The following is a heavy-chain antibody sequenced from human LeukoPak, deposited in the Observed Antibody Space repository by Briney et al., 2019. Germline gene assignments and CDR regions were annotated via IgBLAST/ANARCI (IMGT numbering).Heavy chain of an antibody. V-gene: IGHV1-8*01. Sequence: ASVKVSCKASVYTFSDYDINWVRQAAGQGLEWMGWMNPITGSTGYVQKFRGRIIMTRDTSITTAFMELTSLTSDDTAIYYCATVKRFPTVWFDPWGQGTLVSVSS. J-gene: IGHJ5*02. CDR3: ATVKRFPTVWFDP. D-gene: IGHD3-10*01. CDR1: VYTFSDYD. CDR2: MNPITGST.